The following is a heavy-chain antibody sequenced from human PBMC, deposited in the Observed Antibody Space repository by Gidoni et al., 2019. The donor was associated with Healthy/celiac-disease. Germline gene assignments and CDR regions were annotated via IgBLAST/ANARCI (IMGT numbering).Heavy chain of an antibody. CDR3: TTDLDQWLVRDY. Sequence: EVQLVESGGGLVKPGGSLRLSCAASGFTFSNAWMRWVRQAPGKGLEWVGRIKTKTDGGTTDYAAPVKGRFTISRDDSKNTLYLQTNSLKTEDTAIYYCTTDLDQWLVRDYWGQGTLVTVSS. CDR2: IKTKTDGGTT. D-gene: IGHD6-19*01. V-gene: IGHV3-15*01. J-gene: IGHJ4*02. CDR1: GFTFSNAW.